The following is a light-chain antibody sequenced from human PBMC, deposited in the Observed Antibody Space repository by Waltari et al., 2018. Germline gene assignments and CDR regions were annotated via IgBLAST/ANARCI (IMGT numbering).Light chain of an antibody. J-gene: IGKJ1*01. V-gene: IGKV3-15*01. CDR2: RAS. Sequence: ETVVTQSPATLSMSPGERATLSCRTSQSIGSSLAWYQQRPGQAPRLLIYRASTRATGIPDRFSGSGSETDFTLTSSSLQSEDIAIYYCQQYNNWPPGTFGQGTKVEI. CDR3: QQYNNWPPGT. CDR1: QSIGSS.